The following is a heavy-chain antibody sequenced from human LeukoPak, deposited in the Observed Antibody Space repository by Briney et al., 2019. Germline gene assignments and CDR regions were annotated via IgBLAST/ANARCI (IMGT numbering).Heavy chain of an antibody. CDR2: MSYSGSA. D-gene: IGHD2-21*01. Sequence: SETLSLTCTVSGGSISSYFWSWLRQPPGKGLEWIGYMSYSGSASYSPSLKNRVTISVDTSKKQVTLNLISVTAADTATYCGARHDWVRRPFDTWGQGALVTVSS. CDR1: GGSISSYF. CDR3: ARHDWVRRPFDT. V-gene: IGHV4-59*08. J-gene: IGHJ4*02.